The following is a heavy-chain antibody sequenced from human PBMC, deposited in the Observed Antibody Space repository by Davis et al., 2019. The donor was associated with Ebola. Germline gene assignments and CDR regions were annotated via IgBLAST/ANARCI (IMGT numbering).Heavy chain of an antibody. Sequence: ASVKVSCKASGYTFTSYGIRWVRQAPGQGLEWMGWISAYNGNTNYAQKLQGRVTITADKSTSTAYMELSSLRSEDTAVYYCARERRYYDSSGYYYYYGMDVWGQGTTVTVSS. CDR2: ISAYNGNT. D-gene: IGHD3-22*01. CDR3: ARERRYYDSSGYYYYYGMDV. J-gene: IGHJ6*02. CDR1: GYTFTSYG. V-gene: IGHV1-18*01.